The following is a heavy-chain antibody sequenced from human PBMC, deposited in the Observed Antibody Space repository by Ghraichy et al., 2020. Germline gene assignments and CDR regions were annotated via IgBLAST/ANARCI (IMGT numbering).Heavy chain of an antibody. V-gene: IGHV3-21*01. D-gene: IGHD3-10*01. CDR2: ISSSSSYI. CDR3: ARVLGDGDAFDI. CDR1: GFTFSSYS. Sequence: GGSLRLSCAASGFTFSSYSMNWVRQAPGKGLEWVSSISSSSSYIYYADSVKGRFTISRDNAKNSLYLQMNSLRAEDTAVYYCARVLGDGDAFDIWGQGTMVTVSS. J-gene: IGHJ3*02.